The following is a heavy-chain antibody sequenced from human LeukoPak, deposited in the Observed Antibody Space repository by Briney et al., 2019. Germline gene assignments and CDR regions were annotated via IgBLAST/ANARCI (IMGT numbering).Heavy chain of an antibody. J-gene: IGHJ4*02. Sequence: GASVKVSCKASGYTFTSYGISWVRQAPGQGLEWMGCISAYNGNTNYAQKLQGRVTMTTDTSTSTAYMELRSLRSDDTAVYYCARDGVARMVRGVRPDDWGRGTLVTVSS. V-gene: IGHV1-18*01. CDR1: GYTFTSYG. CDR3: ARDGVARMVRGVRPDD. CDR2: ISAYNGNT. D-gene: IGHD3-10*01.